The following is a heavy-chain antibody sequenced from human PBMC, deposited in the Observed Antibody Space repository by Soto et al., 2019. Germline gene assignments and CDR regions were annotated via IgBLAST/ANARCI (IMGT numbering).Heavy chain of an antibody. Sequence: QVQLVQSGAEVKKPGSSVKVSCKASGGTFSSYTISWVRQAPGQGLEWMGRIIPILGIANYAQKFQGRVTMPADKSTSTAYMELSSLRSQDTAVYYCAGEAGSGCYSSPYFDYWGQGTLVTVSS. D-gene: IGHD2-21*01. CDR2: IIPILGIA. CDR1: GGTFSSYT. J-gene: IGHJ4*02. CDR3: AGEAGSGCYSSPYFDY. V-gene: IGHV1-69*08.